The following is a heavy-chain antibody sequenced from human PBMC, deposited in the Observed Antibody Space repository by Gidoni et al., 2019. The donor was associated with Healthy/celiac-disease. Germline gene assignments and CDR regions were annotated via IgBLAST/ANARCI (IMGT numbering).Heavy chain of an antibody. CDR2: IYYSGST. Sequence: VQLQESGPGLVKPSQTLSLPCTLSDGSIRRVGSYWSLLRKHPGKGLEWIGYIYYSGSTYYNPSLKSRVTISGDTSKNQYSLKLSSVTAADTAVYYCARVIPLFLTDHYDGSGSHGWDWFDPWGQGTLVTVSS. D-gene: IGHD3-10*01. CDR1: DGSIRRVGSY. V-gene: IGHV4-31*03. J-gene: IGHJ5*02. CDR3: ARVIPLFLTDHYDGSGSHGWDWFDP.